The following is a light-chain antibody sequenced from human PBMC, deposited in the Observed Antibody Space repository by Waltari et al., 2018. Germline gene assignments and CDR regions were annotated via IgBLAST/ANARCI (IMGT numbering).Light chain of an antibody. CDR1: QGISSN. CDR3: QQYDIWPYT. CDR2: GKS. Sequence: EIVMTQSPATLSMSPGETATLSCRASQGISSNLAWYQQKPGQAPRLLMYGKSTRASGVPAGFSGSGSGTDFTLTISSLQSEDFATYYCQQYDIWPYTFGQGTKLEIK. V-gene: IGKV3-15*01. J-gene: IGKJ2*01.